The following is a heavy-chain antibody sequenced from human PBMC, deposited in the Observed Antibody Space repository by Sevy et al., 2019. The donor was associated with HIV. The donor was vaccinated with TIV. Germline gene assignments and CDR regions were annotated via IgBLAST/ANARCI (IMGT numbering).Heavy chain of an antibody. J-gene: IGHJ4*02. D-gene: IGHD2-8*01. CDR2: LSFGCGKI. Sequence: GGYLRLSCAASGFAFYDYSMIWIRQAPGKGLEWVATLSFGCGKINYADSVKGRFTISRDNSKNSFYLQMDNLRVEDTALYYCAREGCTRPHDYWGQGTRVTVSS. CDR1: GFAFYDYS. CDR3: AREGCTRPHDY. V-gene: IGHV3-23*01.